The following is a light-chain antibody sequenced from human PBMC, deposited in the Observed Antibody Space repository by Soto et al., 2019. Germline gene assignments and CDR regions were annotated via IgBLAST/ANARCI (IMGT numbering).Light chain of an antibody. CDR3: HQRSNWPPYT. Sequence: EIVLTQSPATLSLSPGERATLSCRASQSVSSYLAWYQQKPGQAPRLLIYDASNRATGIPARFSGSGSGTDFTLTISRLEHEDFAVYYCHQRSNWPPYTFGQGPKLEIK. V-gene: IGKV3-11*01. CDR2: DAS. J-gene: IGKJ2*01. CDR1: QSVSSY.